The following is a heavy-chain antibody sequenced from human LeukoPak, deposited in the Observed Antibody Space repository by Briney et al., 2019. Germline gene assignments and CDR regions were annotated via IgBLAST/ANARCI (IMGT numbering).Heavy chain of an antibody. CDR1: GGSISSSNW. CDR3: ARAGTTVTPSDP. CDR2: IYHSGST. Sequence: SETLSLTCAVSGGSISSSNWWSWVRQPPGKGLEWIGEIYHSGSTNYNPSLKSRVTISVDKSKNQFSLKLSSVTAADTAVYYFARAGTTVTPSDPWGQGTLVTVSS. D-gene: IGHD4-17*01. V-gene: IGHV4-4*02. J-gene: IGHJ5*02.